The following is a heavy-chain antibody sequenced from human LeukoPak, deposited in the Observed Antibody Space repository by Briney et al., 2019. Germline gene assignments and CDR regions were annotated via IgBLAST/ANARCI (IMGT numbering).Heavy chain of an antibody. CDR1: GFTFSGSA. V-gene: IGHV3-73*01. J-gene: IGHJ6*02. D-gene: IGHD4-17*01. CDR3: TRQPTTSTTVTNGAYYYYGMDV. Sequence: PGGSLKLSCAASGFTFSGSAMHWVRQASGKGLEWVGRIRSKANSYATAYAASVKGRFTISRDDSKNTAYLQMNSLRTEDTAVYYCTRQPTTSTTVTNGAYYYYGMDVWGQGTTVTVSS. CDR2: IRSKANSYAT.